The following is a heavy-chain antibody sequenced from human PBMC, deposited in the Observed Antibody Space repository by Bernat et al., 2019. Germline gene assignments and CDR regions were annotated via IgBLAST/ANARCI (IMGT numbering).Heavy chain of an antibody. CDR2: IRSKANSYAT. CDR3: TRVGYSYGYSPSTFDY. Sequence: EVQLVESGGGLVQPGGSLKLSCAASGFTFSGSAMHWVRQASGKGLEGVGRIRSKANSYATAYAASVKGRFTISRDDSKNTAYLQMNSLKTEDTAVYYCTRVGYSYGYSPSTFDYWGQGTLVTVSS. CDR1: GFTFSGSA. D-gene: IGHD5-18*01. V-gene: IGHV3-73*01. J-gene: IGHJ4*02.